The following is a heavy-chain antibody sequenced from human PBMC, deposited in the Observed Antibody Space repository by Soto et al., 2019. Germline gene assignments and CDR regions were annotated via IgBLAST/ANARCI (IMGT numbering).Heavy chain of an antibody. Sequence: QVQLVQSGAEVKKPGASVKVSCKASGYTFTGYYMHWVRQAPGQGLEWMGWINPNSGGTNYAQKXQGWVTMTRDXXIXTXXMELSRLRSDDTAVYYCARDMCSSTSCYGAYGMDVWGQGTTVTVSS. V-gene: IGHV1-2*04. J-gene: IGHJ6*02. D-gene: IGHD2-2*01. CDR1: GYTFTGYY. CDR2: INPNSGGT. CDR3: ARDMCSSTSCYGAYGMDV.